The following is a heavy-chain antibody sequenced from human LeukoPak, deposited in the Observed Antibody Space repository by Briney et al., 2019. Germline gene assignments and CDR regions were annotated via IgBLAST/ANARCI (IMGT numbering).Heavy chain of an antibody. CDR1: GGSISSYY. CDR2: IYYSGST. Sequence: SETLSLTCTVFGGSISSYYWSWIRQPPGKGLEFIGYIYYSGSTNYNPSLKSRVTISVDTSKNQFSLKLSSVTAADTAVYYCARHQWVPAFDIWGQGTMITVSS. CDR3: ARHQWVPAFDI. D-gene: IGHD1-26*01. J-gene: IGHJ3*02. V-gene: IGHV4-59*01.